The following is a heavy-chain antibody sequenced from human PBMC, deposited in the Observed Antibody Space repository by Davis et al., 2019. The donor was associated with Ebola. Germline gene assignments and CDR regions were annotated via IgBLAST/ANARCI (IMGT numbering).Heavy chain of an antibody. Sequence: SETLPLTCTVSGGSISSYYWSWIRQPPGKGLEWIGYIYYSGSTNYNPSLKSRVTISVDTSKNQFSLKLSSVTAADTAVYYCARDRFTGMDVWGQGTTVTVSS. CDR2: IYYSGST. V-gene: IGHV4-59*01. J-gene: IGHJ6*02. CDR3: ARDRFTGMDV. D-gene: IGHD3-3*01. CDR1: GGSISSYY.